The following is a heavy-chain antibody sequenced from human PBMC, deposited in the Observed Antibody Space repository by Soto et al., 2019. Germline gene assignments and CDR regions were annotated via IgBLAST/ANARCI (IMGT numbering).Heavy chain of an antibody. CDR2: IYYSGST. D-gene: IGHD3-16*01. Sequence: SETLSLTCTVSGGSISSGGYYWSWIRQHPGKGLEWIGYIYYSGSTYYNPSLKSRVTISVDTSKNQFSLKLSSVTAADTAVYYCARDKIGYDWLWGQGTLVTVSS. CDR1: GGSISSGGYY. J-gene: IGHJ4*02. V-gene: IGHV4-31*03. CDR3: ARDKIGYDWL.